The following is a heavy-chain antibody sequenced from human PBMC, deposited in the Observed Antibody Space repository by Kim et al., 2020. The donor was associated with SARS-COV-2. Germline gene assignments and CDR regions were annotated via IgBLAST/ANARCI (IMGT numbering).Heavy chain of an antibody. Sequence: GGSLRLSCAASGFTFSSYGMHWVRQAPGKGLEWVAVIWYDGSNKYYADSVKGRFTISRDNSKNTLYLQMNSLRAEDTAVYYCARVPYYDSSGYYGFDYWGQGTLVTVSS. CDR2: IWYDGSNK. V-gene: IGHV3-33*01. CDR1: GFTFSSYG. J-gene: IGHJ4*02. CDR3: ARVPYYDSSGYYGFDY. D-gene: IGHD3-22*01.